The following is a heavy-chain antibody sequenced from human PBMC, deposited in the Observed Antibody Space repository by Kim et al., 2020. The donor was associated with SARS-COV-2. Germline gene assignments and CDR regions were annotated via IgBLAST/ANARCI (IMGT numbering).Heavy chain of an antibody. CDR2: INPNSGGT. V-gene: IGHV1-2*02. CDR3: AAYYYDSSGYYHRGDY. J-gene: IGHJ4*02. Sequence: ASVKVSCKASGYTFTGYYMHWVRQAPGQGLEWMGWINPNSGGTNYAQKFQGRVTMTRDTSISTAYMELSRLRSDDTAVYYCAAYYYDSSGYYHRGDYWGQGTLVTVSS. D-gene: IGHD3-22*01. CDR1: GYTFTGYY.